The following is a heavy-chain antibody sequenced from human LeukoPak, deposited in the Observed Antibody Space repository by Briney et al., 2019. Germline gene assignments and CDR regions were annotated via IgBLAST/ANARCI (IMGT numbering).Heavy chain of an antibody. Sequence: SETLSLTCTVSGASISSGTYSWSWIRQPPGAGLEWIGYINHTGSTYYNPSLKGRVTISVDRSKNQFSLNLNFVTAADTALYYCARGDGSGSGRWFDPWGQGTLITVSS. V-gene: IGHV4-30-2*01. J-gene: IGHJ5*02. CDR2: INHTGST. CDR3: ARGDGSGSGRWFDP. D-gene: IGHD3-10*01. CDR1: GASISSGTYS.